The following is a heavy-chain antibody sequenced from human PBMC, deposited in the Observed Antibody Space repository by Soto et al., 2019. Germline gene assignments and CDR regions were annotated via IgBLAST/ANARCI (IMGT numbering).Heavy chain of an antibody. D-gene: IGHD2-2*01. CDR1: GFTFSSYA. CDR3: ARQGVVPAAPFDY. V-gene: IGHV3-30-3*01. CDR2: ISYDGSNK. Sequence: GGSLRLSCAASGFTFSSYAMHWVRQAPGKGLEWVAVISYDGSNKYYADSVKGRFTISRDNSKNTLYLQMNSLRAEDTAVYYCARQGVVPAAPFDYWGQGTLVTV. J-gene: IGHJ4*02.